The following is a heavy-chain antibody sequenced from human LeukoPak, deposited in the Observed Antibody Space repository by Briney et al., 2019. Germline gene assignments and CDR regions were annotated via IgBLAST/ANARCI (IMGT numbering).Heavy chain of an antibody. J-gene: IGHJ6*03. V-gene: IGHV3-43D*04. CDR3: AKARGLPPYYYYMDV. Sequence: GGSLRLSCAASGFTFDDYAMHWVRQAPGKGLEWVSLISWDGGSTCYADSVKGRFTISRDNSKNSLYLQMNSLRAEDTALYYCAKARGLPPYYYYMDVWGKGTTVTVSS. CDR1: GFTFDDYA. CDR2: ISWDGGST.